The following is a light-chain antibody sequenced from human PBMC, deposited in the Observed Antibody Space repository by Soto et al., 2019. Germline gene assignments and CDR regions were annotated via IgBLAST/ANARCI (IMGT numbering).Light chain of an antibody. V-gene: IGLV2-8*01. J-gene: IGLJ2*01. CDR1: NSDVGGYNY. Sequence: QSALTQPPSASGSPGQSVTISCTGTNSDVGGYNYVSWYQQYPGKAPKLMIYEVNKRPSGVPDRFSGSKSGDTASLTVSGLQPEDEADYHCSSYTSSSTLIFGGGTKLTVL. CDR2: EVN. CDR3: SSYTSSSTLI.